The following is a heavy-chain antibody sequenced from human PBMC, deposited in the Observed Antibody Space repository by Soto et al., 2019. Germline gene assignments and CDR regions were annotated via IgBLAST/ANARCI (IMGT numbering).Heavy chain of an antibody. CDR3: ARVGRSNWFDP. Sequence: SETLSLTCTVSGGSISSYYWSWIRQPPGKGLEWIGYIYYSGSTNYNPSLKSRVTISVDTSKNQFSLKLSSVTAADTAVYYCARVGRSNWFDPWGRGTLVTVSS. CDR1: GGSISSYY. V-gene: IGHV4-59*01. J-gene: IGHJ5*02. CDR2: IYYSGST.